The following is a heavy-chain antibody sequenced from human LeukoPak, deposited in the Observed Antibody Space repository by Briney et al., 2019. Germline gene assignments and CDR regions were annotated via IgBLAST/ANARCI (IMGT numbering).Heavy chain of an antibody. D-gene: IGHD3-10*01. CDR3: ARAGELLLSYYYYMDV. CDR1: GGTFSSYA. V-gene: IGHV1-69*13. Sequence: SVKVSCKASGGTFSSYAISWVRQAPGQGLEWMGGIIPIFGTANYAQKFQGRVTITADESTSTAYMELSRLRSDDTAVYYCARAGELLLSYYYYMDVWGKGTTVTISS. J-gene: IGHJ6*03. CDR2: IIPIFGTA.